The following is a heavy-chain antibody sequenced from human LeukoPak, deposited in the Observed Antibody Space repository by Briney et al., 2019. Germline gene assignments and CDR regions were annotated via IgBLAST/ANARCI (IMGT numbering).Heavy chain of an antibody. CDR2: IYHSGST. CDR3: ARGPRISYDFWSGYYYFDY. CDR1: GFTFSTYA. D-gene: IGHD3-3*01. V-gene: IGHV4-30-2*01. J-gene: IGHJ4*02. Sequence: LRLSCAASGFTFSTYAMSWIRQPPGKGLEWIGYIYHSGSTYYNPSLKSRVTISVDRSKNQFSLKLSSVTAADTAVYYCARGPRISYDFWSGYYYFDYWGQGTLVTVSS.